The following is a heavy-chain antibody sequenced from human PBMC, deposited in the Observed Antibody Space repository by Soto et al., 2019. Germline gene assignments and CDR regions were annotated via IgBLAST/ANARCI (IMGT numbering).Heavy chain of an antibody. D-gene: IGHD3-22*01. CDR3: AKDGAGEVGCTYYYASFDY. V-gene: IGHV3-30*18. J-gene: IGHJ4*02. CDR1: GFTFSSYG. Sequence: QVQLVESGGGVVQPGRSLRLSCAASGFTFSSYGMHWVRQAPGKGLEWVAVISYDGSDKYYADSVKGRFTISRDNSKNALYLEMTSLRAEDTTVYYCAKDGAGEVGCTYYYASFDYWGQETLLCACS. CDR2: ISYDGSDK.